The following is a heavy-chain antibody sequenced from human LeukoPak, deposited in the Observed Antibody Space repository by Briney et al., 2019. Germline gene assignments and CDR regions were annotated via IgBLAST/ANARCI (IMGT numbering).Heavy chain of an antibody. Sequence: SETLSLTCAVYGGSFSGYYWSWIRQPPGKGLEWIGEINHSGRTNYNPSLKSRVTISVDTSKNQFSLKLSSVTAADTAVYYCARDSFEVNGIRTAYFDLWGQGPLVTVSS. CDR1: GGSFSGYY. CDR3: ARDSFEVNGIRTAYFDL. D-gene: IGHD2-8*02. J-gene: IGHJ4*02. CDR2: INHSGRT. V-gene: IGHV4-34*01.